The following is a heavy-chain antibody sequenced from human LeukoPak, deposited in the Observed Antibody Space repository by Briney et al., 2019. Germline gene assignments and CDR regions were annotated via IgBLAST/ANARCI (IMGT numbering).Heavy chain of an antibody. Sequence: GGSLRLSCAASGFTFSSYWMSWVRQAPGKGLEWVSTISGGGDVTYYADSVKGRFTISRDNSKNTLYLQMNSLRVEDTAVYYCARDSSMLRGPLVIYYFDFWGQGTLVTVSS. D-gene: IGHD3-10*01. J-gene: IGHJ4*02. CDR3: ARDSSMLRGPLVIYYFDF. V-gene: IGHV3-23*01. CDR1: GFTFSSYW. CDR2: ISGGGDVT.